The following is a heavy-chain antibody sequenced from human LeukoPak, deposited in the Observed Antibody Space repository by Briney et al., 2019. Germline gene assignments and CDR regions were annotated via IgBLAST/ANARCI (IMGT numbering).Heavy chain of an antibody. V-gene: IGHV1-46*01. D-gene: IGHD3-22*01. CDR3: ARVLYYDSSGYYWGTPGDY. CDR1: GYTFTSYY. CDR2: INPNGGST. J-gene: IGHJ4*02. Sequence: ASVKVSCKASGYTFTSYYMHWVRRAPGQGLEWMGIINPNGGSTSYAQKFQGRVTMTRDTSTSTVYMELSSLRSEDTAVYYCARVLYYDSSGYYWGTPGDYWGQGTLVTVSS.